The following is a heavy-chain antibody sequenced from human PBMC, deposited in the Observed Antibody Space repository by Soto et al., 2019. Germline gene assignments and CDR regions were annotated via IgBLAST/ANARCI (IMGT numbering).Heavy chain of an antibody. Sequence: GGSLRLSCIVSGFPFGDYAMNWFRQAPGKGLGWIGFIRSRAYGGTTEYAASVKGRFTISRDDSKGIAYLQINGVKTEDTAVYYCARRFCSGATCYSSGNWFDPWGQGTLVTVSS. CDR3: ARRFCSGATCYSSGNWFDP. V-gene: IGHV3-49*03. CDR1: GFPFGDYA. J-gene: IGHJ5*02. D-gene: IGHD2-15*01. CDR2: IRSRAYGGTT.